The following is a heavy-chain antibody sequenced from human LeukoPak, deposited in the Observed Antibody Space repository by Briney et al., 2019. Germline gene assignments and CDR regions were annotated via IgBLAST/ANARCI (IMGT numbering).Heavy chain of an antibody. Sequence: GGSLRLSCAASGFTFSSYGMHWVRQAPGKGLEWVAVISYDGSNKYYADSVKGRFTISRDNSKNTLYLQMNSLRAEDTAVYYCARVRSSGSLCFDYWGQGTLVTVSS. CDR1: GFTFSSYG. V-gene: IGHV3-30*03. D-gene: IGHD6-6*01. J-gene: IGHJ4*02. CDR2: ISYDGSNK. CDR3: ARVRSSGSLCFDY.